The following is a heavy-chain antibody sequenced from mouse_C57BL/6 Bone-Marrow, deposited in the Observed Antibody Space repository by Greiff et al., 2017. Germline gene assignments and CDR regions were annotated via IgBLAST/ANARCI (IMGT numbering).Heavy chain of an antibody. V-gene: IGHV3-8*01. J-gene: IGHJ4*01. CDR3: ARAYYSNCDYALDY. Sequence: EVKLVESGPGLAKPSQTLSLTCSVTGYSITSDYWNWIRKFPGHKLEYMGYISYCGSTYYNPSLKRRISITRDTSTTQYYLQLNSVTTEDTATYYCARAYYSNCDYALDYWGQGTSVTVSS. D-gene: IGHD2-5*01. CDR2: ISYCGST. CDR1: GYSITSDY.